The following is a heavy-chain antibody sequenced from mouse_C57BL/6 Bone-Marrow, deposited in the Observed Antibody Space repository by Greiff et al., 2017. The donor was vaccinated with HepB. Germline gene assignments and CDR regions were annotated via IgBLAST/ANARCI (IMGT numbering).Heavy chain of an antibody. CDR2: IDPETGGT. J-gene: IGHJ2*01. CDR3: TRGVGWLSYYFDY. Sequence: VKLEESGAELVRPGASVTLSCKASGYTFTDYEMHWVKQTPVHGLEWIGAIDPETGGTAYNQKFKGKAILTADKSSSTAYMELRSLTSEDSAVYYCTRGVGWLSYYFDYWGQGTTLTVSS. CDR1: GYTFTDYE. V-gene: IGHV1-15*01. D-gene: IGHD2-3*01.